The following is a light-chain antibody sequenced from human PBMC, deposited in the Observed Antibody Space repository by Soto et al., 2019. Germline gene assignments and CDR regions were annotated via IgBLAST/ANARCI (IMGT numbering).Light chain of an antibody. CDR2: DVS. J-gene: IGLJ1*01. Sequence: QSALTQPASVSGSPGQSITISCTGTSSDVGAYNYVSWYQQHPVKVPKLMIYDVSDRPSGVSNRFSGSKSGNTASLTISGLQAEDEADYYCSSFTRSNSYVYGTGTKLTVL. V-gene: IGLV2-14*03. CDR3: SSFTRSNSYV. CDR1: SSDVGAYNY.